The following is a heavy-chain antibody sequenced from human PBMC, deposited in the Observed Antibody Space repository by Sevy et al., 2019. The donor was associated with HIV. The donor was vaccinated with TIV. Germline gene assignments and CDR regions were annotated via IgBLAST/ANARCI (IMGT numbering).Heavy chain of an antibody. J-gene: IGHJ6*02. CDR3: ASYYDFWSGYPPAQYYYGMDV. CDR1: GFTFSDYY. Sequence: GGSLRLSCAASGFTFSDYYMSWIRQAPGKGLEWVSYISSSGSTIYYADSVKGRFTISRDNAKNSLYLLMNSLRAEDTAVYYCASYYDFWSGYPPAQYYYGMDVWGQGTTVTVSS. D-gene: IGHD3-3*01. V-gene: IGHV3-11*04. CDR2: ISSSGSTI.